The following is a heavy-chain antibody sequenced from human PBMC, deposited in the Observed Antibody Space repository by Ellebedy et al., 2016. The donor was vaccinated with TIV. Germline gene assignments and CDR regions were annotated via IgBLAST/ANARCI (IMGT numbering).Heavy chain of an antibody. Sequence: ASVKVSXXASGYTFTGYFVHWVRQAPGQGLEWMGWINTNTGNPTYAQGFTGRFVFSLDTSVSTAYLQICSLKAEDTAVYYCARDAAAGTAGYVGYWGQGTLVTVSS. J-gene: IGHJ4*02. V-gene: IGHV7-4-1*01. CDR2: INTNTGNP. CDR3: ARDAAAGTAGYVGY. CDR1: GYTFTGYF. D-gene: IGHD6-13*01.